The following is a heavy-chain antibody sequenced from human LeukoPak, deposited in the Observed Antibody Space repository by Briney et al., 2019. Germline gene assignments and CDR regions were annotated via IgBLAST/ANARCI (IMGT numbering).Heavy chain of an antibody. CDR3: ARDRVPNSSGWFNWFDP. V-gene: IGHV3-21*01. CDR2: ISSSSSYI. CDR1: GLTFSSYS. Sequence: PGGSLRLSCAASGLTFSSYSMNWVRQAPGKGLEWVSSISSSSSYIYYADSVKGRFTISRDNAKNSLYLQMNSLRAEDTAVYYCARDRVPNSSGWFNWFDPWGQGTLVTVSS. J-gene: IGHJ5*02. D-gene: IGHD6-19*01.